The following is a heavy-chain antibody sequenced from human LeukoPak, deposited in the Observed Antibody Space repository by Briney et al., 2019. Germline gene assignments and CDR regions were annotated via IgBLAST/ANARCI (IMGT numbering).Heavy chain of an antibody. V-gene: IGHV3-23*01. CDR2: ISGSGGST. D-gene: IGHD5-24*01. CDR1: GFTFSTYA. J-gene: IGHJ4*02. CDR3: ARWLQRPIDY. Sequence: SGGSLRVSCAASGFTFSTYAMSWVRQPPGKGLEWVSAISGSGGSTYYADSVKGRFTISRDNSKNTLYLQMNSLRAEDTAVYYCARWLQRPIDYWGQGTLVTVSS.